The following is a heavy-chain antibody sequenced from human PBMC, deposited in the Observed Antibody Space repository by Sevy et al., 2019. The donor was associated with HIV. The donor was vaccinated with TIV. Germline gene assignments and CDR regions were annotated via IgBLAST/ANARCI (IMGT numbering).Heavy chain of an antibody. D-gene: IGHD2-15*01. V-gene: IGHV3-23*01. CDR3: AKGRYCSGGSCYRLFFWFDP. J-gene: IGHJ5*02. CDR2: ISGSGGST. CDR1: GFTFSSYA. Sequence: GGSLRLSCAASGFTFSSYAMSWVRQAPGKGLEWVSAISGSGGSTYYADSVKGRFTISRDNSKNTRYLQMNSLRAEDTAVYYCAKGRYCSGGSCYRLFFWFDPWGQGTLVTVSS.